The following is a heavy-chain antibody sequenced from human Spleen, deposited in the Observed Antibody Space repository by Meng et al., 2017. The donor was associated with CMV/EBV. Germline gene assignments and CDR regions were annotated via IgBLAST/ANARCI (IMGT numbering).Heavy chain of an antibody. CDR3: ARVLGNNWFDP. J-gene: IGHJ5*02. CDR2: IYYSGST. D-gene: IGHD7-27*01. CDR1: GGSFSGYY. V-gene: IGHV4-59*01. Sequence: LTCAVYGGSFSGYYWSWIRQPPGKGLEWIGYIYYSGSTNYNPSLKSRVTISVDTSKNQFSLKLSSVTAADTAVYYCARVLGNNWFDPWGQGTLVTVSS.